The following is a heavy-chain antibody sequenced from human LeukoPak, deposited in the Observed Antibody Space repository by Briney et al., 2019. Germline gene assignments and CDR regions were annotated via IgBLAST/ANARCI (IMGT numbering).Heavy chain of an antibody. J-gene: IGHJ4*02. CDR1: GYTFTGYY. Sequence: ASVKVSCKASGYTFTGYYMHWVRQAPGQGLEWMGWINPNSGGTNYAQKFQGRVTMARDTSISTAYMELSRLRSDDTAVYYCARGYYDSSGVDYWGQGTLVTVSS. V-gene: IGHV1-2*02. CDR2: INPNSGGT. CDR3: ARGYYDSSGVDY. D-gene: IGHD3-22*01.